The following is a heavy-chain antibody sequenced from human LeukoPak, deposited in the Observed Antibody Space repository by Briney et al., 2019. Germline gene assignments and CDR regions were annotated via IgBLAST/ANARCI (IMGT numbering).Heavy chain of an antibody. CDR2: FRSYTDGGTI. CDR1: GFTFSNAW. V-gene: IGHV3-15*01. Sequence: GGSLRLSCAASGFTFSNAWMSWVRQAPGEGLEWVGRFRSYTDGGTIDYAAPVKGRFTISRDDSKNTLYLQMNSLKTEDTAVYYCTTVIMGTPKDDYWGQGTLVTVSS. J-gene: IGHJ4*02. CDR3: TTVIMGTPKDDY. D-gene: IGHD2-8*01.